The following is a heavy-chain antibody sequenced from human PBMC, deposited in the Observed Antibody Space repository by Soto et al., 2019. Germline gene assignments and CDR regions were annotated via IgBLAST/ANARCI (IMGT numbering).Heavy chain of an antibody. CDR2: IYYSGST. J-gene: IGHJ5*02. CDR3: ARHLAVTGKGDWFDP. CDR1: GGSISSGGYY. V-gene: IGHV4-31*03. Sequence: PSETLSLTCTVSGGSISSGGYYWSWIRQHPGKGLEWIGYIYYSGSTYYNPSLKSRVTISVDTSKNQFSLKLSSVTAADTAVYYCARHLAVTGKGDWFDPWGQGILVTVSS. D-gene: IGHD6-19*01.